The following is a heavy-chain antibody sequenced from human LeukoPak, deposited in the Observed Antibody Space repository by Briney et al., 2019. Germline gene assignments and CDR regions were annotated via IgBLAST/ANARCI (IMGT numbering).Heavy chain of an antibody. CDR1: GYTFTSYG. CDR3: AREDTRRGSRGYFDY. J-gene: IGHJ4*02. D-gene: IGHD2-2*01. Sequence: AASVKVSCKASGYTFTSYGISWVRQAPGQGLEWMGWISGDNGSTNYAQKLQGRVTMTTDTSTTTAYMELRSLRSDDSAIYYCAREDTRRGSRGYFDYWGQGTLVTVS. CDR2: ISGDNGST. V-gene: IGHV1-18*01.